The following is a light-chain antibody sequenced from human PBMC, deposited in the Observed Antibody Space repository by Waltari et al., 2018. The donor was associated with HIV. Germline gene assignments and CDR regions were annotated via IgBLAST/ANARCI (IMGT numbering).Light chain of an antibody. CDR3: SSYAGSNDFGV. V-gene: IGLV2-8*01. J-gene: IGLJ2*01. Sequence: QSPLTQPPPASGPPGQPLPIPAPGTTLEVGGTTLFPGYQQHPGKAPKLMIYEVSKRPSGVPDRFSGSKSGNTASLTVSGLQAEDEADYYCSSYAGSNDFGVFGGGTKLTVL. CDR2: EVS. CDR1: TLEVGGTTL.